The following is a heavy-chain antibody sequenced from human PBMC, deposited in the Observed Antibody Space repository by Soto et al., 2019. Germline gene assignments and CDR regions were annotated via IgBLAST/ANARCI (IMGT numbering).Heavy chain of an antibody. J-gene: IGHJ3*02. CDR3: ARESRYCSGGSCSTQHAFDI. CDR2: ISSDGSNK. V-gene: IGHV3-30-3*01. Sequence: PGGSLRLSCAASGFTLSGYAMHWVRQAPGKGLEWVAVISSDGSNKYYADSVKGRFTISRDNSKNTLYLQMNSLRTEDTAVFYCARESRYCSGGSCSTQHAFDIWGQGTMVTVSS. CDR1: GFTLSGYA. D-gene: IGHD2-15*01.